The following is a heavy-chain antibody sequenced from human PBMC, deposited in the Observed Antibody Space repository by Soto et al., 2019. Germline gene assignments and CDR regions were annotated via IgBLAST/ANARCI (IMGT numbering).Heavy chain of an antibody. Sequence: EVQLVESGGGLVKPGESLRLSCAASGFTFSSYSMNWVRQAPGKGLEWVSFISSGSSYIYYPDSVKGRFTVSRDNARNSLFLQINRLRAEDTALYYCAIIVVISGGDVFDIWGQGTMVTVSS. J-gene: IGHJ3*02. CDR1: GFTFSSYS. V-gene: IGHV3-21*02. D-gene: IGHD3-22*01. CDR2: ISSGSSYI. CDR3: AIIVVISGGDVFDI.